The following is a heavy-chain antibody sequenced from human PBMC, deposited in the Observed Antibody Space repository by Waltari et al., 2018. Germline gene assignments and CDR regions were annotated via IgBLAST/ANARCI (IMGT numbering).Heavy chain of an antibody. CDR3: ARGYYDFWSGYPSLGY. CDR1: GYTFTGYY. D-gene: IGHD3-3*01. Sequence: QVQLVQSGAEVKKPGASVKVSCKASGYTFTGYYMHWVRQAPGQGLEWMGWINPDSGGTNYAQKFQGRGTMTTDTSISTAYMELSRLRSDDTAVYYCARGYYDFWSGYPSLGYWGQGTLVTVSS. CDR2: INPDSGGT. V-gene: IGHV1-2*02. J-gene: IGHJ4*02.